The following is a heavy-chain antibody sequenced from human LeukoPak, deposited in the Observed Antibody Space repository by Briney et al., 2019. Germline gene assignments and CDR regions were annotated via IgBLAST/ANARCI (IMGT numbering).Heavy chain of an antibody. CDR1: GFTFSSYS. CDR2: ISSSSSYI. V-gene: IGHV3-21*01. D-gene: IGHD3-22*01. CDR3: ARIDYYDSSGLFDY. J-gene: IGHJ4*02. Sequence: PGXXLRLSCAASGFTFSSYSMNWVRQAPGKGLEWVSSISSSSSYIYYADSVKGRFNIYRENGKNSLYMKMNSLRAEDTAVYYCARIDYYDSSGLFDYWGQGTLVTVSS.